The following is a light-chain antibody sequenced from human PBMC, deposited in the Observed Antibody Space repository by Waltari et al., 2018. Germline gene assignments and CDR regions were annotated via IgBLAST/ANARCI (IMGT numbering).Light chain of an antibody. J-gene: IGLJ2*01. CDR3: AAWDNSVKLV. V-gene: IGLV1-44*01. CDR1: SSHRGSTT. Sequence: QSVLTQQPSAYETHEQRVTISCSGTSSHRGSTTVTCYQHLPGAPPRLLIYGNHQRPSGVPYRFSGAKSGTSASLAISVLQSEDEAEYYCAAWDNSVKLVFGGGTEVTVL. CDR2: GNH.